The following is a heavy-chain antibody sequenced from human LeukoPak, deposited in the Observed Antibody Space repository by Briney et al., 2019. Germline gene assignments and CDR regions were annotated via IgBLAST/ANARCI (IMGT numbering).Heavy chain of an antibody. D-gene: IGHD2-2*01. V-gene: IGHV3-23*01. CDR1: GFTFSSYA. CDR2: ISGSGAST. Sequence: GGSLRLSCAASGFTFSSYAMNWARQAPGKGLESVSAISGSGASTYYADSVKGRFTISRDNSKNTLYLQVNSLRAEDTAIYYCAKAALRYQLLSSLDYWGQGTLVTVSS. J-gene: IGHJ4*02. CDR3: AKAALRYQLLSSLDY.